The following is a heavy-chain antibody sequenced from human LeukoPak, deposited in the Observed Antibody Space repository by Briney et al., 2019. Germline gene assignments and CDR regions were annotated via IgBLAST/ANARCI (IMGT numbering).Heavy chain of an antibody. D-gene: IGHD6-6*01. J-gene: IGHJ4*02. CDR1: GYTFTSYD. Sequence: ASVKVSCKASGYTFTSYDINWVRQATGQGLEWMGWMNPNSGNTGYAQKFQGRVTITRNTSISTAYMELSSLRSEDTAAYYCARGSYSSSSVYFDYWGQGTLVTVSS. CDR2: MNPNSGNT. V-gene: IGHV1-8*03. CDR3: ARGSYSSSSVYFDY.